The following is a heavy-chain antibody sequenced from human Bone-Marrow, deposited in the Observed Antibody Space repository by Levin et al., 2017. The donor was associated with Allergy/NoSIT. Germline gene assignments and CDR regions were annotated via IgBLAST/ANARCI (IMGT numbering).Heavy chain of an antibody. D-gene: IGHD4-17*01. Sequence: GESLKISCTASGFPFGDYAITWFRQAPGKGLEWVGFIRSSIYGAPTEYAASVKDRFTISRDDSKSIVYLEMNSLKTEDTAFYYCTRDAGATGESWFFDLWGRGTLVTVSS. J-gene: IGHJ2*01. CDR1: GFPFGDYA. V-gene: IGHV3-49*03. CDR3: TRDAGATGESWFFDL. CDR2: IRSSIYGAPT.